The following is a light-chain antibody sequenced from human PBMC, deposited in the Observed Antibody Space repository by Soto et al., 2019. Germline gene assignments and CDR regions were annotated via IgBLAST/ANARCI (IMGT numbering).Light chain of an antibody. J-gene: IGKJ5*01. Sequence: ESVLTQSPATLSLSPGERATLSCRASQDIGSLLAWSQQKPGQAPRLLIYDTSNRAAGVPARFSCSGSGTDFTLTISSVEPEDFAIYYCHERTNWQITCGQGTRLDIK. CDR1: QDIGSL. CDR2: DTS. CDR3: HERTNWQIT. V-gene: IGKV3-11*01.